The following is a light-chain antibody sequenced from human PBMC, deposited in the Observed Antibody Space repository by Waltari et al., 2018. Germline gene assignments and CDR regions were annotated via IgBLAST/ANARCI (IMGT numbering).Light chain of an antibody. Sequence: QSALTQPASVSGSPGQSITISCTGTSSDVCAYNSVSWYQQHPGKAPKLMIYDVSNRPSGVSNRFSGSKSGNTASLTISGLQAEDEADYFCSSYTTSSTLVFGGGTQLTVL. CDR1: SSDVCAYNS. J-gene: IGLJ7*01. CDR2: DVS. CDR3: SSYTTSSTLV. V-gene: IGLV2-14*01.